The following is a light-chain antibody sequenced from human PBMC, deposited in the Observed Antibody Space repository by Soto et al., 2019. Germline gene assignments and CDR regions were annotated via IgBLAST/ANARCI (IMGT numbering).Light chain of an antibody. CDR3: QQYNNCPPYT. V-gene: IGKV3-15*01. J-gene: IGKJ2*01. Sequence: EIVMTQSPATLSVSPGERATLSCRASQSVSSNLAWFQQKPGQAPRLLIYGASTRATGIPARFSGSGSGTEFTLTITSLQSDDFAVYNCQQYNNCPPYTFGQGTKLEIK. CDR1: QSVSSN. CDR2: GAS.